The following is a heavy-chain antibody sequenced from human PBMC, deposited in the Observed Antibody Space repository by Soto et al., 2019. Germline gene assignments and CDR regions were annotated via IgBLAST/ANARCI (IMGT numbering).Heavy chain of an antibody. J-gene: IGHJ3*02. V-gene: IGHV3-30*18. Sequence: QVQLVESGGGVVQPGRSLRLSCAASGFTFSSYGMHWVRQAPGKGLEWVAVISYDGSNKYYADSVKGRFTISRDNSKNTLYLQMNSLRAEDTAVYYCAKAPGGSYYLYAFDIWGQGTMVTVSS. CDR1: GFTFSSYG. CDR3: AKAPGGSYYLYAFDI. CDR2: ISYDGSNK. D-gene: IGHD1-26*01.